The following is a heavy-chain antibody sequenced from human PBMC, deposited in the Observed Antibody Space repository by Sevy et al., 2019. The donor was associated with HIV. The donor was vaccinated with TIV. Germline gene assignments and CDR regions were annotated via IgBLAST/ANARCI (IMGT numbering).Heavy chain of an antibody. CDR3: TRGSGSDIQDYYGMDV. V-gene: IGHV4-38-2*01. Sequence: SETLSLTCAVSGYSITSGYYWGWIRQPPGKGLEWIGNIYHRGSTYYNPSLKSRVTISVDTSKNLFSLKMNSVTAADTAVYYCTRGSGSDIQDYYGMDVWGQGTTVTVSS. J-gene: IGHJ6*02. CDR1: GYSITSGYY. D-gene: IGHD2-21*02. CDR2: IYHRGST.